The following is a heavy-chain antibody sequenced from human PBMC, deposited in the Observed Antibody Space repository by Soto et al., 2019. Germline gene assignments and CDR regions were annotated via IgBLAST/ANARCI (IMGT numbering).Heavy chain of an antibody. D-gene: IGHD2-21*02. CDR2: IGSKGETYAT. CDR3: ARGHLAYCGGDCYSAFDY. V-gene: IGHV3-73*01. J-gene: IGHJ4*02. CDR1: GFTFSSYS. Sequence: GGSLRLSCAASGFTFSSYSMNWVRQASGKGLEWLGRIGSKGETYATAYAASVKGRFTISRDNSKNTLYLQMNSLRAEDTAVYYCARGHLAYCGGDCYSAFDYWGQGTLVTVSS.